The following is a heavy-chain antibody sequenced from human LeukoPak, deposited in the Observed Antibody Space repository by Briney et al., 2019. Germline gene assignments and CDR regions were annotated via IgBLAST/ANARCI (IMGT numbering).Heavy chain of an antibody. CDR2: IYPGDSDT. CDR1: GYSFTTYW. D-gene: IGHD3-10*01. V-gene: IGHV5-51*01. Sequence: GESLKISCQGSGYSFTTYWIGWVRQMPGKGLECMGIIYPGDSDTRYSPSFQGQVTISADKSINTAYLQWSSLKTSDTAMYYCARLGTYWSNYYFEYWGQGTLVTVSS. J-gene: IGHJ4*02. CDR3: ARLGTYWSNYYFEY.